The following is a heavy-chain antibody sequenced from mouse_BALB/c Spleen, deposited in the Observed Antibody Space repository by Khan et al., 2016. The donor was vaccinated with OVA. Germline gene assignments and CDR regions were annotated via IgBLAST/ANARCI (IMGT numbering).Heavy chain of an antibody. CDR1: GYSITSDYA. D-gene: IGHD3-3*01. Sequence: EVQLQESGPGLVKPSQSLSLTCTVTGYSITSDYAWNWIRQFPGNRLEWMGYITYSGRTSYTPSLKSRISITLDPSKNQFFLQLNSVTIDDTATYYCSGGRAYWGQGTLVTVSA. CDR3: SGGRAY. V-gene: IGHV3-2*02. J-gene: IGHJ3*01. CDR2: ITYSGRT.